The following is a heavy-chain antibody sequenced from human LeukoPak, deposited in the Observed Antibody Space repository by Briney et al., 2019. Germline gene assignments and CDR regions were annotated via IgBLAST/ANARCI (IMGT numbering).Heavy chain of an antibody. CDR1: GYTFTSYD. J-gene: IGHJ6*03. Sequence: GASVKVSCKPSGYTFTSYDIYWVRQATRQGLEWMGWMNPNSGNTGYAQKFQGRVTMTRNTSISTAYMELSSLRSEDTAVYYCARVPGQSPYYYMDVWGKGTTVTVSS. V-gene: IGHV1-8*01. CDR2: MNPNSGNT. CDR3: ARVPGQSPYYYMDV.